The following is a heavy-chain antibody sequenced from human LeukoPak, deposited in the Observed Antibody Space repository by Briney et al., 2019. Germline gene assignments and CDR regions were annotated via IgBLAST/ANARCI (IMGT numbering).Heavy chain of an antibody. J-gene: IGHJ4*02. Sequence: GGSLRLSCAASGFTVSNNYMTWVRQAPGKGLEWFSLIYSAGGTLYADSAKGRFTISRDNSNNTLYLQMNSLRTEETAVYYCASGSSLGQVDYSGQGTLVTVSS. CDR3: ASGSSLGQVDY. CDR2: IYSAGGT. CDR1: GFTVSNNY. V-gene: IGHV3-66*02. D-gene: IGHD1-26*01.